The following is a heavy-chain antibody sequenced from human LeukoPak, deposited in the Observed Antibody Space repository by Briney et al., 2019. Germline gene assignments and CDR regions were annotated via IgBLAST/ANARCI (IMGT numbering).Heavy chain of an antibody. V-gene: IGHV3-53*01. CDR1: GFTFSSYS. CDR2: IYSGGST. J-gene: IGHJ4*02. D-gene: IGHD6-13*01. CDR3: ARIRPRAAADY. Sequence: TGGSLRLSCAASGFTFSSYSMNWVRQAPGKGLEWVSVIYSGGSTYYADSVKGRFTISRDNSKNTLYLQMNSLRAEDTAVYYCARIRPRAAADYWGQGTLVTVSS.